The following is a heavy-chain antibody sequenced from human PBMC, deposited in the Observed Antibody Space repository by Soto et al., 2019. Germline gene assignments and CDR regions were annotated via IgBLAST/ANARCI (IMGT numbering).Heavy chain of an antibody. CDR1: GFTFSSYG. CDR2: ISYDGSNK. D-gene: IGHD6-6*01. CDR3: AKDLGSLYSSSSAFDI. J-gene: IGHJ3*02. Sequence: PGGSLRLSCAASGFTFSSYGMHWVRQAPGKGLEWVAVISYDGSNKYYADPVKGRFTISRDNSKNTLYLQMNSLRAEDTAVYYCAKDLGSLYSSSSAFDIWGQGTMVTVSS. V-gene: IGHV3-30*18.